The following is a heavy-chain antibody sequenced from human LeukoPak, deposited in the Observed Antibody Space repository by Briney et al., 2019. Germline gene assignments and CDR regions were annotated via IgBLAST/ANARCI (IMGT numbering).Heavy chain of an antibody. Sequence: SETLSLTCIVSGGSISSSSYYWGWIRQPPGKGLEWIGSIYYSGSTYYNPSLKSRVTISVDTSKNQFSLKLSSVTAADTAVYYCARADPVYYGMDVWGQGTTVTVSS. CDR3: ARADPVYYGMDV. CDR2: IYYSGST. J-gene: IGHJ6*02. CDR1: GGSISSSSYY. V-gene: IGHV4-39*01.